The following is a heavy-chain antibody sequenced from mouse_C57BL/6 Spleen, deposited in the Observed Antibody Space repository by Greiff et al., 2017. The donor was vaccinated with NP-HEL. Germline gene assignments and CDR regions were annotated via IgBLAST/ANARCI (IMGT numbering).Heavy chain of an antibody. CDR1: GFSFNTYA. CDR3: VIRDYYGSSPYYYAMDY. Sequence: EVMLVESGGGLVQPKGSLKLSCAASGFSFNTYAMNWVRQAPGKGLEWVARIRSKSNNYATYYADSVKDRFTISRDDSESMLYLQMNNLKTEDTAMYYCVIRDYYGSSPYYYAMDYWGQGTSVTVSS. CDR2: IRSKSNNYAT. D-gene: IGHD1-1*01. V-gene: IGHV10-1*01. J-gene: IGHJ4*01.